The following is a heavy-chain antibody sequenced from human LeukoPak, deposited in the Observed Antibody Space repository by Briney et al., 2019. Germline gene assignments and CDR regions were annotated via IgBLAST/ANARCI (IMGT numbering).Heavy chain of an antibody. CDR2: ISNDGSNK. D-gene: IGHD1-26*01. CDR1: GFTFSSYG. Sequence: GGSLRLSCAASGFTFSSYGIHWVRQAPGKGLEWVAVISNDGSNKYYADPVKGRFTISRDNSKNTLYLQMNSLRAEDTAVYYCAKATGRWELEWGQGTLVTVSS. V-gene: IGHV3-30*18. CDR3: AKATGRWELE. J-gene: IGHJ4*02.